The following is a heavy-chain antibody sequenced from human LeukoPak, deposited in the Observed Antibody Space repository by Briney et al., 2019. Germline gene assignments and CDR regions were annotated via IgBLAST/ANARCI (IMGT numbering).Heavy chain of an antibody. CDR2: ISGSGTGT. CDR1: GFTFSTYG. Sequence: SGGSLRLSCAASGFTFSTYGMSWVRQAPGKGLEWVSAISGSGTGTYYADSVKGRFTISRDNSKNTLYLQMNSLRAEDTAVYYCAKAVGGWYHALEYWGQGTLVTVSS. CDR3: AKAVGGWYHALEY. V-gene: IGHV3-23*01. J-gene: IGHJ4*02. D-gene: IGHD6-19*01.